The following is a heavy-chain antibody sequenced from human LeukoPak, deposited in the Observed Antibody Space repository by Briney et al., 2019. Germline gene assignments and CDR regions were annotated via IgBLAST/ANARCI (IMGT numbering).Heavy chain of an antibody. J-gene: IGHJ6*02. D-gene: IGHD5-18*01. CDR3: AREVDTLTDYYYGMDV. Sequence: GRSLRLSCAASGFTFSSYAMHWVRQAPGKGLEWVAVISYDVSNKYYADSVKGRFTISRDNSKSTLYLQMNSLRAEDTAVYYCAREVDTLTDYYYGMDVWGQGTTVTVSS. CDR1: GFTFSSYA. V-gene: IGHV3-30-3*01. CDR2: ISYDVSNK.